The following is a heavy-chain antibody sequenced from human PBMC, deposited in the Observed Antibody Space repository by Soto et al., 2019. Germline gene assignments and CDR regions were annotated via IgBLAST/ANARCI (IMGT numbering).Heavy chain of an antibody. V-gene: IGHV1-8*01. CDR1: GYTFTSYD. D-gene: IGHD1-20*01. CDR2: MNPNSGNT. Sequence: ASVKVSCKASGYTFTSYDINWVRQATGQGLEWMGWMNPNSGNTGYAQKFQGRVTMTRNTSISTAYMELSSLRSEDTAVYYCAVLTPFYNGNYYYYWAVGGKGPTVTVS. CDR3: AVLTPFYNGNYYYYWAV. J-gene: IGHJ6*03.